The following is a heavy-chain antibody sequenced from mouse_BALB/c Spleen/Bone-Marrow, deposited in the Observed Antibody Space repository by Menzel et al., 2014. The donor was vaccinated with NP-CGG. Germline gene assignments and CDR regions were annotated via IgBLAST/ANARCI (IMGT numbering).Heavy chain of an antibody. J-gene: IGHJ3*01. CDR3: SRLGYYGGFAH. CDR2: INSDSSTI. Sequence: EVKLMESGGGLVQPGGSLKLSCAASGFDFSRYWMSWVRQAPGKGLQWIGEINSDSSTINYTPSLKDKFIISRDNAKNTLYLQMSKVRSEDTGLYYCSRLGYYGGFAHWGQGTLVTVSA. V-gene: IGHV4-1*02. CDR1: GFDFSRYW. D-gene: IGHD2-3*01.